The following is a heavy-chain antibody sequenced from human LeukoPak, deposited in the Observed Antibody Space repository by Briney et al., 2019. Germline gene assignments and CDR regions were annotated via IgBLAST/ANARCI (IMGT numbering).Heavy chain of an antibody. Sequence: ASVTVSCKASGYTFTGYYMHWVRQAPGQGLEWMGWINPNSGGTNYAQKFQGWVTMTRDTSISTAYMELSRLRSDDTAVYYCARVSSYYDSSGYPGAFDIWGQGTMVTVSS. V-gene: IGHV1-2*04. D-gene: IGHD3-22*01. CDR1: GYTFTGYY. CDR2: INPNSGGT. J-gene: IGHJ3*02. CDR3: ARVSSYYDSSGYPGAFDI.